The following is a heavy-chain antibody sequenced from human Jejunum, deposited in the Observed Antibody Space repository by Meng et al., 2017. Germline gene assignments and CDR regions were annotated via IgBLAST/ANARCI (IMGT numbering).Heavy chain of an antibody. V-gene: IGHV4-30-4*01. D-gene: IGHD2-2*01. CDR3: ARGELLWDY. CDR1: GSSISSGEYF. Sequence: HVHPREPGRDLANPSQPLSLSCTVSGSSISSGEYFWSWIRQPPGKGLEWIGYMAYRGSTFYNPSLKSRVTISVDTSKNQFSLKLSFVTAADTAVYFCARGELLWDYWGQGTLVTVSS. CDR2: MAYRGST. J-gene: IGHJ4*02.